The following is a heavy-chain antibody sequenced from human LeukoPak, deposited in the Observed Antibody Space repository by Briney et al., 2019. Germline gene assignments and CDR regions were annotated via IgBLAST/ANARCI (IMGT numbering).Heavy chain of an antibody. D-gene: IGHD1-26*01. J-gene: IGHJ4*02. Sequence: ASVKVSCKASGYTFTSYGTSWVRQAPGQGLEWMGWSSAYNGNTNYAQKLQGRVTMTTDTSTSTAYMELRSLRSDDTAVYYCARVSRGSYRYYFDYWGQGTLVTVSS. CDR2: SSAYNGNT. CDR3: ARVSRGSYRYYFDY. CDR1: GYTFTSYG. V-gene: IGHV1-18*01.